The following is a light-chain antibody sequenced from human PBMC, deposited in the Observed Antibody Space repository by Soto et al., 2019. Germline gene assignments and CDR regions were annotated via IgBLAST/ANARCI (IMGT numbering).Light chain of an antibody. CDR1: QSISRY. J-gene: IGKJ1*01. CDR3: QQYGSSPPT. V-gene: IGKV3-20*01. Sequence: IVLTQSPGTLSLSPGERTTLSCRASQSISRYLAWYQQKPGQGPRLLICGASSRATGTPDRFSGSGSGTDFTLTINRLEPEDFALYYCQQYGSSPPTFGQGTKVDNK. CDR2: GAS.